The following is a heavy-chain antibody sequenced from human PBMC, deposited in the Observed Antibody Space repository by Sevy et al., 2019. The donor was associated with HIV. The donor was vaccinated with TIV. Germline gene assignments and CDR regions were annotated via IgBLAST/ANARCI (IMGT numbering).Heavy chain of an antibody. D-gene: IGHD2-8*02. V-gene: IGHV4-61*02. CDR2: IYRSGRS. CDR3: ARDGIRRDYWHGLDV. Sequence: SETLSLTCTVSGDSINNGNHWWSWVRQPAGKGLEWIGRIYRSGRSIMYNPSLQRRVTISVDTSKNPFSLKVTSVIAADTAIYYCARDGIRRDYWHGLDVWGQGTTVTVSS. CDR1: GDSINNGNHW. J-gene: IGHJ6*02.